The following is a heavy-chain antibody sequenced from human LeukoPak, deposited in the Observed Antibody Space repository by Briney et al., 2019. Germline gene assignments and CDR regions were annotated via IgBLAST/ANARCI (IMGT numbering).Heavy chain of an antibody. CDR2: INPNSGGT. J-gene: IGHJ4*02. V-gene: IGHV1-18*01. CDR3: ARVVSLGQLGNNDY. Sequence: ASVKVSCKASGYTFTSYGISWVRQAPGQGLEWMGWINPNSGGTNYAQKLQGRVTMTTDTSTSTAYMELRSLRSDDTAVYYCARVVSLGQLGNNDYWGQGTLVTASS. D-gene: IGHD6-6*01. CDR1: GYTFTSYG.